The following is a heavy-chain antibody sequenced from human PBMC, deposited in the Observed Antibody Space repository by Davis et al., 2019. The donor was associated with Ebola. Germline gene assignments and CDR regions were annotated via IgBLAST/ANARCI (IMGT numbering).Heavy chain of an antibody. V-gene: IGHV3-30*04. J-gene: IGHJ5*02. CDR2: ISYDGSNK. CDR3: ARSLEQTTDIVVAGDWFDP. CDR1: GFTFSSYA. D-gene: IGHD2-15*01. Sequence: GESLKISCAASGFTFSSYAMHWVRQAPGKGLEWVAVISYDGSNKYYADSVKGRLTISRDNSQNTLYLQMNSLRAEDTAVYYCARSLEQTTDIVVAGDWFDPWGQGTLVTVSS.